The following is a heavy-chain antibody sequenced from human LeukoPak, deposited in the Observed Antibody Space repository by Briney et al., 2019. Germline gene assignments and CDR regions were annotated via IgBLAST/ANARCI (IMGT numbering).Heavy chain of an antibody. J-gene: IGHJ4*02. CDR3: ARGGGATRIDY. V-gene: IGHV4-4*07. CDR2: IYTSGST. CDR1: GGSISPYY. D-gene: IGHD3-10*01. Sequence: SETLSLTCTVSGGSISPYYWSWIRQPAGKGLEWIGRIYTSGSTSYNPALKSRVTISVDTSKNQFSLKLTSVTAADTAVYYCARGGGATRIDYWGQGTLVTVSS.